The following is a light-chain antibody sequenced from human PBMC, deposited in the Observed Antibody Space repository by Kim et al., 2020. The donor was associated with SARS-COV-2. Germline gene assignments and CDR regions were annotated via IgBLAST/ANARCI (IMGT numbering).Light chain of an antibody. CDR2: STN. J-gene: IGLJ2*01. V-gene: IGLV8-61*01. CDR1: SGSVSTNYY. Sequence: GGTVTLTCGLSSGSVSTNYYPSWDQQPPGQAPRTLIYSTNTRSSGVPDRFSGSILGNKAALTITGAQADDESAYYCVLYMGSGIWVFGGGTQLTVL. CDR3: VLYMGSGIWV.